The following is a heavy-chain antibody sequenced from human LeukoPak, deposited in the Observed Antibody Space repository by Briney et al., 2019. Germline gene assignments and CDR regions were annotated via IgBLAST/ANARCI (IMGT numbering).Heavy chain of an antibody. Sequence: SETLSLTCTVSGGSISSYYWSWIRQPPGKGLEWIGYIYCSGSTNYNPSLKSRVTISVDTSKNQFSLKLSSVTAADTAVYYCARHGRQYYFDYWGQGTLVTVSS. V-gene: IGHV4-59*08. J-gene: IGHJ4*02. CDR2: IYCSGST. CDR3: ARHGRQYYFDY. D-gene: IGHD4-4*01. CDR1: GGSISSYY.